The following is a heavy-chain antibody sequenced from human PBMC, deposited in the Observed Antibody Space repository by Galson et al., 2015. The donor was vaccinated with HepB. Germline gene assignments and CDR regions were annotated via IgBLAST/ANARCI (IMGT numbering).Heavy chain of an antibody. CDR2: ISSNGGST. J-gene: IGHJ4*02. CDR3: VKPNIVVVPAAITVSYFDY. CDR1: GFTFSSYA. Sequence: SLRLSCAASGFTFSSYAMHWVRQAPGKGLEYVSAISSNGGSTYYADSVKGRFTISRDNSKNTLYLQMSSLRAEDTAVYYCVKPNIVVVPAAITVSYFDYWGQGTLVTVSS. V-gene: IGHV3-64D*06. D-gene: IGHD2-2*02.